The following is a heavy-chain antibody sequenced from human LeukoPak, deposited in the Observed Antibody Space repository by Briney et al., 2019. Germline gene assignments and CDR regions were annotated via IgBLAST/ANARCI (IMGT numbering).Heavy chain of an antibody. CDR1: GYSFTSYW. D-gene: IGHD5-18*01. CDR3: ARLSGYSYGGYFDY. V-gene: IGHV5-51*01. J-gene: IGHJ4*02. Sequence: GESLKISCKGSGYSFTSYWIGWERPMPGKGLEWMGILHQAISSASDSPSCQGTTTISADKSLSTAYLQWGSLKASATAMYYCARLSGYSYGGYFDYWGQGTLVTVSS. CDR2: LHQAISSA.